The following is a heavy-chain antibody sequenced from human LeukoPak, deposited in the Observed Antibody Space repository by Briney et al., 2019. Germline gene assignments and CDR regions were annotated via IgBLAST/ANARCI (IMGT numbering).Heavy chain of an antibody. D-gene: IGHD2-2*01. J-gene: IGHJ3*02. V-gene: IGHV1-69*13. CDR3: ARVVPAYDAFDS. CDR2: IIPIFGTA. CDR1: GGTFSSYA. Sequence: SVKVSCKASGGTFSSYAISWVRQAPGQGLEWMGGIIPIFGTANYAQKFQGRVTITADESTSTAYMGLSSLRSEDTAVYYCARVVPAYDAFDSWGQGTMVTVSS.